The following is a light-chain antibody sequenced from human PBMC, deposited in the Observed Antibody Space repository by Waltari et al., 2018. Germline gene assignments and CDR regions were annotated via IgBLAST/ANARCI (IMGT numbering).Light chain of an antibody. CDR1: SNDVGSYNL. V-gene: IGLV2-23*01. CDR2: EGS. Sequence: QSALTQPASVSGSPGQSITISCTGTSNDVGSYNLVSWYQRHPGKAPELLIYEGSKRPSGVSNRFSGSKSGNTASLTISGLQAEDEADYFCCSYASGSTIIFGGGTKLTAL. CDR3: CSYASGSTII. J-gene: IGLJ2*01.